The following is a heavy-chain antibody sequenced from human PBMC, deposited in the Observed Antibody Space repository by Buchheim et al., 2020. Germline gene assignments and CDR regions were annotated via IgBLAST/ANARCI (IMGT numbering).Heavy chain of an antibody. D-gene: IGHD3-16*02. J-gene: IGHJ4*02. CDR2: IYHSGST. CDR3: ARGRSITFGGVIAPSLDY. V-gene: IGHV4-30-2*01. CDR1: GGSIGSGGYS. Sequence: QLQLQESGSGLVKPSQTLSLTCAVSGGSIGSGGYSWSWIRQPPGKGLEWIGYIYHSGSTYYDPSLKSRVTISVDRSKNQFSLKLSSVTAADTAVYYCARGRSITFGGVIAPSLDYWGQGTL.